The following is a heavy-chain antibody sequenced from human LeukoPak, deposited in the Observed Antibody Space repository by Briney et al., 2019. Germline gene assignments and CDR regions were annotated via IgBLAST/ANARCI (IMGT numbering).Heavy chain of an antibody. CDR1: GGSSSGYY. V-gene: IGHV4-34*01. CDR2: INHSRST. CDR3: ARVRQPDYYYYMDV. Sequence: SETLSLTCVLYGGSSSGYYWSWIRQPPGKGLEWIGEINHSRSTNYNPSLKSRVTISVDTSKNQFSLKLSSVSAADTAVYYCARVRQPDYYYYMDVWGKGTTVTVSS. D-gene: IGHD3-10*01. J-gene: IGHJ6*03.